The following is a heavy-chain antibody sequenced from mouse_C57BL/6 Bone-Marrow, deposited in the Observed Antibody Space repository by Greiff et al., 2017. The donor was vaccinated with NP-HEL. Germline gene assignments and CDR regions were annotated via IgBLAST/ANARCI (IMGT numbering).Heavy chain of an antibody. Sequence: QVQLKQSGAELVKPGASVKLSCKASGYTFTEYTIHWVKQRSGQGLEWIGWFYPGSGSIKYNEKFKDKATLTADKSSSTVYMELSRLTSEDSAVYYCARHGGYYDYDGYYFDYWGQGTTLTVAS. D-gene: IGHD2-4*01. CDR2: FYPGSGSI. CDR3: ARHGGYYDYDGYYFDY. CDR1: GYTFTEYT. J-gene: IGHJ2*01. V-gene: IGHV1-62-2*01.